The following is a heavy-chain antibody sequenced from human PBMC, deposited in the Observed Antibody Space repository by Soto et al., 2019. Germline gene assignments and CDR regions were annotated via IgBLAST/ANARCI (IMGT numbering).Heavy chain of an antibody. V-gene: IGHV3-23*01. Sequence: EVQLLESGGGLVQPGGSLRLSCAASGFTISSNAMYWVRQAPGKGLEWVSAISDRGDTTHYADSVKGRFTISRDTSKNTLYLHLNTLRADDTAVYSCAKDKPGTTSFDYWGQGTLVTVSS. D-gene: IGHD1-1*01. CDR1: GFTISSNA. J-gene: IGHJ4*02. CDR3: AKDKPGTTSFDY. CDR2: ISDRGDTT.